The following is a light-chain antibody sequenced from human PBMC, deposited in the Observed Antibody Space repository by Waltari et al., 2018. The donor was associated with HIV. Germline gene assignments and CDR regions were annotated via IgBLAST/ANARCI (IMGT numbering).Light chain of an antibody. V-gene: IGKV3-15*01. CDR2: S. Sequence: EIVMTQSPATLSVSPGERATLSCRASQSVSSNLAWYQQKPGQAPRLLTSTGATGFPARFSGSGSGTEFTLTITSLQSEDFAVYYCQQYNNWPLTFGGGTKVEIK. J-gene: IGKJ4*01. CDR1: QSVSSN. CDR3: QQYNNWPLT.